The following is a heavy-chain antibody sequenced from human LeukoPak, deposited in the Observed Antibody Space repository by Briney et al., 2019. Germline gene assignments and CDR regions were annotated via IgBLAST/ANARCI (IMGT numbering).Heavy chain of an antibody. J-gene: IGHJ4*02. CDR2: ISYDGSNK. CDR3: AKSGYSSSWYDLYFDY. D-gene: IGHD6-13*01. CDR1: GFTFSSYG. Sequence: GGSLRLSCAASGFTFSSYGMHWVRQAPGKGLEWVAVISYDGSNKYYADSVKGRFTISRDNSKNTLYLQMNSLRAEDTAVYYCAKSGYSSSWYDLYFDYCGQGTLVTVSS. V-gene: IGHV3-30*18.